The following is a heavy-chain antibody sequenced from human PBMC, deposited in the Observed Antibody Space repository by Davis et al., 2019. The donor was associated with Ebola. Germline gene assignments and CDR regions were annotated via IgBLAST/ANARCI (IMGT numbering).Heavy chain of an antibody. CDR1: GGSISSSNW. Sequence: MPSETLSLTCAVSGGSISSSNWWSCVRQPPGKGLEWIGAIYLGGYFNYNPSLKSRVTISLDKSKNQLSLKLTSVTAADTAVYYCARDRDYRSRQHCFDPWGLGTLVTVSS. CDR3: ARDRDYRSRQHCFDP. J-gene: IGHJ5*02. CDR2: IYLGGYF. V-gene: IGHV4-4*02. D-gene: IGHD6-13*01.